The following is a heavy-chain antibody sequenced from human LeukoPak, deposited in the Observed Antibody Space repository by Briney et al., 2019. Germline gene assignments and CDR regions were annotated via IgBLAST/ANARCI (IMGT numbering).Heavy chain of an antibody. V-gene: IGHV4-59*01. D-gene: IGHD3-10*01. CDR1: GGSISSYY. CDR2: IYYSGST. J-gene: IGHJ4*02. Sequence: SETLSLTCTVSGGSISSYYWSWIRQPPGKGLEWIGYIYYSGSTNYNPSLKSRVTISVDTSKNQFSLKLSSVTAADTAVYYCARTDLITMVRGVIITFDYWGQGTLVTVSS. CDR3: ARTDLITMVRGVIITFDY.